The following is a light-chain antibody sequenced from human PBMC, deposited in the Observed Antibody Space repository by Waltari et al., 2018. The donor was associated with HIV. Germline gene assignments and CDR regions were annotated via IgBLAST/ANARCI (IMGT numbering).Light chain of an antibody. CDR3: AAWDNSLSAPV. J-gene: IGLJ3*02. CDR2: MNT. V-gene: IGLV1-47*01. Sequence: QSVLTQPTPASGTPGPRVTLPFSGSSSNLRSNFVYWYQQLPGTAPKLLIYMNTQRPSGVPDRFSGSKSGTSASLAISALRSEDEADYYCAAWDNSLSAPVFGGGTKLTVL. CDR1: SSNLRSNF.